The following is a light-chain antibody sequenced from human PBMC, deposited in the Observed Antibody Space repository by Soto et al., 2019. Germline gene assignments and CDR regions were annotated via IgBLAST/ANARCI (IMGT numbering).Light chain of an antibody. CDR1: QSLSKNY. CDR2: DAS. Sequence: EIVLTQSPGTLSLSPGERATLSCRASQSLSKNYLAWYQHKPGQAPRLLIHDASNRATGIPDRFSGSGSGIDFTLTISSLEPEDSAVYYCQQCVTAPLTFGPGTKVEI. J-gene: IGKJ1*01. CDR3: QQCVTAPLT. V-gene: IGKV3-20*01.